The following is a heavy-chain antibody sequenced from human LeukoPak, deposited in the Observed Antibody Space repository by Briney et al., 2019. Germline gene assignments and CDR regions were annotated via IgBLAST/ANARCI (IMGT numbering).Heavy chain of an antibody. V-gene: IGHV3-23*01. CDR3: ATSLVGALTRGG. CDR1: GFTFSTYA. J-gene: IGHJ4*02. Sequence: GGSLRLSCAASGFTFSTYAMSWVRQAPGKGLERVSGISSSGASANYGDSVKGRFTISRDNSKNTLYLQMSSLRVEDTAVYYCATSLVGALTRGGWGQGTRVTVSS. CDR2: ISSSGASA. D-gene: IGHD1-26*01.